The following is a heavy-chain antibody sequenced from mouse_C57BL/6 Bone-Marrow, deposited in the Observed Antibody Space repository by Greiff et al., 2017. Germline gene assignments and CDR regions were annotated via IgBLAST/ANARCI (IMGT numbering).Heavy chain of an antibody. J-gene: IGHJ1*03. V-gene: IGHV1-52*01. D-gene: IGHD1-1*01. Sequence: QVQLQQPGAELVRPGSSVKLSCKASGYTFTSYWMHWVKQRPIQGLEWIGNIDSSDSETHYNQKFKDKATLTVDKSSSTADMQLNIRTAEDSAVYDCASYKVTTVVDWYFDVWGTGTTVTVSS. CDR2: IDSSDSET. CDR3: ASYKVTTVVDWYFDV. CDR1: GYTFTSYW.